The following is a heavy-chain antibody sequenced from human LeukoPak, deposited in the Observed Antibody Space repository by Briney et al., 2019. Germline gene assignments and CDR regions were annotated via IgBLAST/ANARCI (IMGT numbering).Heavy chain of an antibody. Sequence: SVKVSCKASGGTFSSYTISWVRQAPGQGLEWMGRIIPILGIANYAQKFQGRVTITADKSTSTAYMELSSLRSEDTAVYYCARERGIVGARAAFDIWGQGTVVTVSS. V-gene: IGHV1-69*04. J-gene: IGHJ3*02. CDR3: ARERGIVGARAAFDI. CDR1: GGTFSSYT. D-gene: IGHD1-26*01. CDR2: IIPILGIA.